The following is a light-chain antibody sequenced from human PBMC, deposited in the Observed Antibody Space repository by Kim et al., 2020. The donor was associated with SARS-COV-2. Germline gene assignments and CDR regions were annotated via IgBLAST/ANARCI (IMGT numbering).Light chain of an antibody. CDR2: QDT. Sequence: GSPGQTATITCSGSNLGNRYVSWYRQRPGQSPVLVIYQDTKRPSGIPERFSGSNSGNTATLTVSGTQTMDEADYYCQAWDSGTAVFGGGTQLTVL. CDR3: QAWDSGTAV. J-gene: IGLJ2*01. V-gene: IGLV3-1*01. CDR1: NLGNRY.